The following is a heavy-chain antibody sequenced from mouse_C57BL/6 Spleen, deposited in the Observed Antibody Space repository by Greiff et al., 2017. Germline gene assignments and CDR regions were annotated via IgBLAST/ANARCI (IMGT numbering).Heavy chain of an antibody. CDR2: IDPSDSYT. Sequence: QVQLQQPGAELVKPGASVKLSCKASGYTFTSYWMQWVKQRPGQGLEWIGEIDPSDSYTNYNQKFKGKATLTVDTSSSTAYMQLSSLTSEDSAVYYCARSRPQTAQVGYWGQGTTLTVSS. CDR3: ARSRPQTAQVGY. V-gene: IGHV1-50*01. J-gene: IGHJ2*01. CDR1: GYTFTSYW. D-gene: IGHD3-2*02.